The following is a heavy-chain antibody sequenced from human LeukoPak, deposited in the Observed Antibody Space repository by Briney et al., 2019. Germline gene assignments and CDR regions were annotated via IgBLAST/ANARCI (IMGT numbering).Heavy chain of an antibody. CDR3: ASVRLQLGPIVY. Sequence: GGSLRLSCAESGCTFSSYGMQWVRQAPGKALEWVAFIRYDGSNKYYADSVKGRFTISRDNSKNTLYLQMNSLRAEDTAVYYCASVRLQLGPIVYWGQRTLVTVSS. CDR1: GCTFSSYG. CDR2: IRYDGSNK. V-gene: IGHV3-30*02. D-gene: IGHD6-13*01. J-gene: IGHJ4*02.